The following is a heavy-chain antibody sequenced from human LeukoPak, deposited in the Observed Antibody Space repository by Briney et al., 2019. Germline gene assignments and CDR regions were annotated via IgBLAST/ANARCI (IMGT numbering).Heavy chain of an antibody. V-gene: IGHV3-53*01. J-gene: IGHJ4*02. CDR1: GFAVSSNY. Sequence: GGSLRLSCAASGFAVSSNYMSWVRQAPEKGLDWVSVISGSAHKIRYADSVKGRFTISRDNSENIVYLQMNNLRVEDTAVYYCAGRRTGYSSGYGHWGQGTLVTVSS. D-gene: IGHD5-18*01. CDR3: AGRRTGYSSGYGH. CDR2: ISGSAHKI.